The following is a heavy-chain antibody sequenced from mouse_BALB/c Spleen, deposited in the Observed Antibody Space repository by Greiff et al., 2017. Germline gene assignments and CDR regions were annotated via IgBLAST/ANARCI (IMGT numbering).Heavy chain of an antibody. CDR2: IDPANGNT. Sequence: VQLQQSGAELVKPGASVKLSCTASGFNIKDTYMHWVKQRPEQGLEWIGRIDPANGNTKYDPKFQGKATITADTSSNTAYLQLSSLTSEDTAVYDCARWGGNSSAWFAYWGQGTLVTVSA. D-gene: IGHD2-1*01. CDR1: GFNIKDTY. V-gene: IGHV14-3*02. CDR3: ARWGGNSSAWFAY. J-gene: IGHJ3*01.